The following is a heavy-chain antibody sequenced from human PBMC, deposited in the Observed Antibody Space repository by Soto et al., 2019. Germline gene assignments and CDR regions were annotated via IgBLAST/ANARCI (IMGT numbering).Heavy chain of an antibody. J-gene: IGHJ5*02. CDR2: IYYSGST. CDR3: ARDGSGEAWFDP. CDR1: GGSISSGDYY. V-gene: IGHV4-30-4*01. D-gene: IGHD3-10*01. Sequence: SETLSLTCTVSGGSISSGDYYWSWIRQPPGKGLEWIGYIYYSGSTYYNPSLKSRVTISVDTSKNQFSLKLSSVTAADTAVYYCARDGSGEAWFDPWGQGTLVTVSS.